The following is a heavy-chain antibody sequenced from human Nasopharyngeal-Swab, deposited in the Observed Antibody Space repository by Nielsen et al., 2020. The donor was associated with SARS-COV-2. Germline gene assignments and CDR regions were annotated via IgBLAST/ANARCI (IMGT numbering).Heavy chain of an antibody. CDR3: ATDRHGFIRGGFDY. CDR1: GYTLTELS. CDR2: CDPEDGET. Sequence: ASVKVSCKVSGYTLTELSIHWVRQAPGKGLEWMGGCDPEDGETIYAQKFQGRVTMTEDTSTDTAYMELSSLRSEDTAVYYCATDRHGFIRGGFDYWGQGTLVTVSS. V-gene: IGHV1-24*01. J-gene: IGHJ4*02. D-gene: IGHD3-10*01.